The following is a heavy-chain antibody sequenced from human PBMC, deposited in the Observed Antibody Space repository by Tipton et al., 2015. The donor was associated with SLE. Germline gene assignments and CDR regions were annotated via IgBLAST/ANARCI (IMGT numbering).Heavy chain of an antibody. D-gene: IGHD2-2*02. CDR3: ARSQYCSSTNCYSPFDY. J-gene: IGHJ4*02. Sequence: TLSLTCSVSGASISSHHWSWLRQPPGKGLEWIGHIFYTGSTIYNPSLKSRVTISIHTSETQFSLKLSSVTAADTAVYYCARSQYCSSTNCYSPFDYWGQGTLVTVSS. CDR2: IFYTGST. CDR1: GASISSHH. V-gene: IGHV4-59*11.